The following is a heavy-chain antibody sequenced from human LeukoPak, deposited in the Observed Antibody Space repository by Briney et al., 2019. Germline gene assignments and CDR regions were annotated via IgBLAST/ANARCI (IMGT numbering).Heavy chain of an antibody. CDR2: ISGSGGST. Sequence: PGGSLRLSCAASGFTFSSYAMSWVRQAPGKGLEWVSAISGSGGSTYYADSVKGRFTISRDNSKNTLYLRMNSLRAEDTAVYYCAKDSDWAAAGTVFDYWGQGTLVTVSS. CDR3: AKDSDWAAAGTVFDY. V-gene: IGHV3-23*01. J-gene: IGHJ4*02. D-gene: IGHD6-13*01. CDR1: GFTFSSYA.